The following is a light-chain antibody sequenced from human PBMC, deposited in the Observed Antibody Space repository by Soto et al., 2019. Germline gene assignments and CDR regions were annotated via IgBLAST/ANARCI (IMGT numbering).Light chain of an antibody. CDR3: HECGSSPRLT. CDR2: GAS. Sequence: EMLLTHSSSTLCFSPGERATHFCRAIQCIDSSCLAWYQKEPGQSPRLLISGASKRATGIPDRFSGSGSGTDLSLTIMRLEPEDFAVYYCHECGSSPRLTFGGGTKVDIK. V-gene: IGKV3-20*01. CDR1: QCIDSSC. J-gene: IGKJ4*01.